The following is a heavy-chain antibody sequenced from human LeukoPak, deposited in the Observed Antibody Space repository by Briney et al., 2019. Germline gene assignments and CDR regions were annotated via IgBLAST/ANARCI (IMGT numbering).Heavy chain of an antibody. CDR3: ATGQSVCSSTTCYNYMDV. V-gene: IGHV1-8*01. CDR1: GYTFTSYD. D-gene: IGHD2-2*02. Sequence: ASVKVSRKSSGYTFTSYDMNWERQATGQGLGWMLWMNPKSGDTGYAQKFQGRVTMTMNTSITTAYMELSSLRSEDTAVYYCATGQSVCSSTTCYNYMDVWGKGTMVTVSS. CDR2: MNPKSGDT. J-gene: IGHJ6*03.